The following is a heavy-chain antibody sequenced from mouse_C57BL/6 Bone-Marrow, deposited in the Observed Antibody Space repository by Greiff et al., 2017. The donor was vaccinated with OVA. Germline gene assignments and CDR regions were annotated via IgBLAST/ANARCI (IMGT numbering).Heavy chain of an antibody. CDR1: GFTFSSYA. V-gene: IGHV5-9-1*02. CDR3: TREGWDCAWFAY. Sequence: EVQGVESGEGLVKPGGSLKLSCAASGFTFSSYAMSWVRQTPEKRLEWVAYISSGGDYIYYADTVKGRFTISRDNARNTLYLQMSSLKSEDTAMYYCTREGWDCAWFAYWGQGTLVTVSA. CDR2: ISSGGDYI. D-gene: IGHD3-3*01. J-gene: IGHJ3*01.